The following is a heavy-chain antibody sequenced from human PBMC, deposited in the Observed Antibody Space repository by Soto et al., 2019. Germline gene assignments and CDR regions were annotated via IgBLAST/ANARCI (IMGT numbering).Heavy chain of an antibody. V-gene: IGHV3-30*03. J-gene: IGHJ2*01. CDR3: VSQQVGWYFDL. CDR1: GFTFSSYG. Sequence: QGQLVESGGGVVRPGRSLRLSCEASGFTFSSYGMHWVRQAPGTGLEYVAIISHDASNRYYADFVKGRFTISRDNSKNTLYLEMNSLRADDTALYYCVSQQVGWYFDLWGRGTLVTVSS. D-gene: IGHD1-26*01. CDR2: ISHDASNR.